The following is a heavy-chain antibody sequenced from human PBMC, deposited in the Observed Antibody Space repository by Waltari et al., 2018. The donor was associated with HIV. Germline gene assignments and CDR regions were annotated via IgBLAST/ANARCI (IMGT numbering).Heavy chain of an antibody. CDR2: INHSGST. J-gene: IGHJ4*02. V-gene: IGHV4-34*01. Sequence: QVQLQQWGAGLLKTSETLSLTCAVYGGSFSGYYWSWIRQPPGKGLEWIGEINHSGSTNYNPSLKSRVTISVDTSKNQFSLKLSSVTAADTAVYYCARVGTYYYDSSGYRFDYWGQGTLVTVSS. D-gene: IGHD3-22*01. CDR3: ARVGTYYYDSSGYRFDY. CDR1: GGSFSGYY.